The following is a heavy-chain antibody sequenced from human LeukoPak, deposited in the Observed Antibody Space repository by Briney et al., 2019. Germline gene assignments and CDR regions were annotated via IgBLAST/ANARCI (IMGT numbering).Heavy chain of an antibody. CDR2: MNPNSGNT. V-gene: IGHV1-8*01. CDR1: GYTFTSYD. Sequence: EASVKVSCKASGYTFTSYDINWVRQATGQGLEWMGWMNPNSGNTGYAQEFQGRVTMTRNTSISTAYMELSSLRSEDTAVYYCARCFHDFWSGYVNWFDPWGQGTLVAVSS. J-gene: IGHJ5*02. CDR3: ARCFHDFWSGYVNWFDP. D-gene: IGHD3-3*01.